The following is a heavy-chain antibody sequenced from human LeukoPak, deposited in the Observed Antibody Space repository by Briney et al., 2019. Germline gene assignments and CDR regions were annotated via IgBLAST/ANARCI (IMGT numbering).Heavy chain of an antibody. CDR2: IIPIFGIA. D-gene: IGHD3-16*01. CDR3: ARDYVAPYYYYGMDV. V-gene: IGHV1-69*04. J-gene: IGHJ6*02. CDR1: GGTFSSYA. Sequence: SVKLSCKDSGGTFSSYAISWVRQAPGQGLEWMGRIIPIFGIANYAQKFQGRVTITADKSTSTAYMELSSLRSEDTAVYYCARDYVAPYYYYGMDVWGQGTTVTVSS.